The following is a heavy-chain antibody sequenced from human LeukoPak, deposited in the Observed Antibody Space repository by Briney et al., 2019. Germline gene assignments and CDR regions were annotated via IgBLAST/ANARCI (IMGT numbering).Heavy chain of an antibody. Sequence: PSETLSLTCTVSGGSISSYHWSWIRQPPGKGLEWIGYIYYSGSTNYNPSLKSRVTISVDTSKNQFSLRLTSVTAADTAVYYCAGGYCSGGTCYDYYAMDVWGQGTTVTVSS. CDR1: GGSISSYH. CDR2: IYYSGST. CDR3: AGGYCSGGTCYDYYAMDV. D-gene: IGHD2-15*01. J-gene: IGHJ6*02. V-gene: IGHV4-59*01.